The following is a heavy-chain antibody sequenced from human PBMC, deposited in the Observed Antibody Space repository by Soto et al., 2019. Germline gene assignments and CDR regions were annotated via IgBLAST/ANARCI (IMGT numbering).Heavy chain of an antibody. J-gene: IGHJ3*02. CDR3: ARGGRMFAFDI. CDR2: IGTAGDT. Sequence: EVQLVESGGGLVQPGGSLRLSCAASGFTFSSYDMHWVRQATGKGLEWVSGIGTAGDTYSPGSVKGRFTISRENGKNSLYLQMKSLRAGDTAVYYCARGGRMFAFDIWGQGTMVTVSS. D-gene: IGHD1-26*01. CDR1: GFTFSSYD. V-gene: IGHV3-13*04.